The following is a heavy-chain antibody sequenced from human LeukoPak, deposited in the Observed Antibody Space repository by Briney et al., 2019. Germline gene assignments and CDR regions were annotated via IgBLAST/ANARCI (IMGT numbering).Heavy chain of an antibody. CDR2: ISTSGST. CDR1: GGSISSYY. D-gene: IGHD6-13*01. J-gene: IGHJ6*02. CDR3: ARVIGEAAGRVDV. Sequence: SETLPLTCTVSGGSISSYYWIWIRQPAGKGLEWIGRISTSGSTNYNPSLKSRATMSVDTSKNQFSLKLSSLTAADTAVYYCARVIGEAAGRVDVWGQGTTVTVSS. V-gene: IGHV4-4*07.